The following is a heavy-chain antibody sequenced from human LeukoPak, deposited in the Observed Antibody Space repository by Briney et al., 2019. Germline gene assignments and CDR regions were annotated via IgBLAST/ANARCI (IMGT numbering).Heavy chain of an antibody. V-gene: IGHV3-21*04. Sequence: GGSLRLSCAASGFTFSSYSMNWVRQAPGKGLEWVSSITGSSSYIYYADSVKDRFTISRDNSKNTLYLQMNSLRAEDTAVYYCAKGVEYCSSTSCFFIDYWGQGTLVTVSS. CDR3: AKGVEYCSSTSCFFIDY. CDR1: GFTFSSYS. CDR2: ITGSSSYI. D-gene: IGHD2-2*01. J-gene: IGHJ4*02.